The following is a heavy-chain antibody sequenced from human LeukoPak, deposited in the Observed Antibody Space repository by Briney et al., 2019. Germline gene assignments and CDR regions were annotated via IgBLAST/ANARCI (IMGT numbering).Heavy chain of an antibody. J-gene: IGHJ6*02. V-gene: IGHV3-7*01. CDR1: GFRFSTYW. CDR3: ARIRVITPTYGMDV. Sequence: GGSLRLSCAASGFRFSTYWMSWVRQAPGKGLEWVANIKEDESEKYYRDSVKGRFTISRDNAKNSLYLQMNSLGAEDTAVYYCARIRVITPTYGMDVWGPGTTVTVSS. CDR2: IKEDESEK. D-gene: IGHD3-22*01.